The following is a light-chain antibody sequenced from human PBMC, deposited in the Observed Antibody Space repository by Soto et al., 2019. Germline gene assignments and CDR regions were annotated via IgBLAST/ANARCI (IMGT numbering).Light chain of an antibody. CDR1: QSVSRXY. CDR3: QQYGSSPWT. CDR2: AAS. Sequence: EIVLTQSPGTLSLSPWERATLSFRASQSVSRXYLVWHQQKXGQAPRXXIYAASRRETGIPDRFSGSGSGTDFTLTISRLEPEDFEVDDCQQYGSSPWTFGQGTKVDIK. V-gene: IGKV3-20*01. J-gene: IGKJ1*01.